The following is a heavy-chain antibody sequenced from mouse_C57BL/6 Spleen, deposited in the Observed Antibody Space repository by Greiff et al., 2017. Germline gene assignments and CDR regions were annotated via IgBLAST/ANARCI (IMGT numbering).Heavy chain of an antibody. J-gene: IGHJ3*01. CDR1: GYTFTDYY. V-gene: IGHV1-26*01. Sequence: EVQLQQSGPELVQPGASVKISCKASGYTFTDYYMNWVKQSHGKSLEWIGDINPNNGGTSYNQKFKGKATLTVDKSSSTAYMELRSLTSEDSAVYYCARGRAWFAYWGQGTLVTVSA. CDR3: ARGRAWFAY. CDR2: INPNNGGT.